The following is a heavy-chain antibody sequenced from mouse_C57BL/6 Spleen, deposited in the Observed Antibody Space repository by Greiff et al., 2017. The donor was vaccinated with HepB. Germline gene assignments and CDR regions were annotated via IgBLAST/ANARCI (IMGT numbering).Heavy chain of an antibody. V-gene: IGHV2-2*01. CDR1: GFSLTSYG. D-gene: IGHD3-2*02. CDR3: ARGEAGHFDY. J-gene: IGHJ2*01. Sequence: QVQLKESGPGLVQPSQSLSITCTVSGFSLTSYGVHWVRQSPGKGLEWLGVIWSGGSTDYNAAFISRLSISKDNSKSQVFFKMNSLQADDTAIYYCARGEAGHFDYWGQGTTLTVSS. CDR2: IWSGGST.